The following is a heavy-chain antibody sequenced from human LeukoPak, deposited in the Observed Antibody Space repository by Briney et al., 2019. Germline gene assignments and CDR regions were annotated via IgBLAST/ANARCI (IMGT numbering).Heavy chain of an antibody. D-gene: IGHD3-10*01. V-gene: IGHV3-23*01. Sequence: GGSLRLSCEASGFTFSSHAMSWVRQAPGKGLEWVSYISSSSSTIYYADSVKGRFTISRDNSKNMLYLQMNSLRAEDTAVYYCAKVSGRIQIWPQPFGDGMDVWGQGTTVTVSS. CDR2: ISSSSSTI. CDR1: GFTFSSHA. CDR3: AKVSGRIQIWPQPFGDGMDV. J-gene: IGHJ6*02.